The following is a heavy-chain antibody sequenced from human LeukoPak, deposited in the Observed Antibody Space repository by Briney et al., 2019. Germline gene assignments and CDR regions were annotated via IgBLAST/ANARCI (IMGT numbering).Heavy chain of an antibody. Sequence: SETLSLTCAVYGGSFSGYYRSWIRQPPGKGLEWIGEINHSGSTNYNPSLKSRVTISVDTSKNQFSLKLSSVTAADTAVYYCARDLPPPYSGSYGDAFDIWGQGTMVTVAS. V-gene: IGHV4-34*01. CDR2: INHSGST. J-gene: IGHJ3*02. CDR3: ARDLPPPYSGSYGDAFDI. CDR1: GGSFSGYY. D-gene: IGHD1-26*01.